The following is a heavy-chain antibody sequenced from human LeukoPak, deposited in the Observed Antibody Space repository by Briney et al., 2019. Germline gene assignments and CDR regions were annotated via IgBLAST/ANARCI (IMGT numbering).Heavy chain of an antibody. J-gene: IGHJ6*03. CDR2: IYSGGST. Sequence: GGALRLSCAAPGFTVSSNYMRWVPQAPGKVLEWVSVIYSGGSTYYADPVKGRFTISRDNSKNTLYLQMNSLRAEDTAVYYCAREGRKSRGVDIVRKKETGYYYYMDVWGKGTTVTVSS. D-gene: IGHD2-15*01. V-gene: IGHV3-66*01. CDR3: AREGRKSRGVDIVRKKETGYYYYMDV. CDR1: GFTVSSNY.